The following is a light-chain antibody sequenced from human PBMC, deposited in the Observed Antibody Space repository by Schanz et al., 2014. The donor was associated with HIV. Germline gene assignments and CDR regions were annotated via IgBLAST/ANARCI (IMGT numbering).Light chain of an antibody. CDR1: TSNIGAGYD. CDR3: AAWDDSLTAYV. Sequence: QSVLTQPPSVSGAPGQRVSISCTGNTSNIGAGYDVHWYLQLPGSAPKLLIYGNNNRPSGVPDRFSGSKSGTSASLAITGLQSVDEGDYFCAAWDDSLTAYVFGPGTKLTVL. J-gene: IGLJ1*01. V-gene: IGLV1-40*01. CDR2: GNN.